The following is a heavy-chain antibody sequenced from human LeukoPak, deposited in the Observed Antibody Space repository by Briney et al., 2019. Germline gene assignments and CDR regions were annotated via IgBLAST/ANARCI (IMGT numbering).Heavy chain of an antibody. CDR2: INHSGST. D-gene: IGHD3-9*01. CDR3: ARGKGYDILTGYTHEHFFDY. J-gene: IGHJ4*02. V-gene: IGHV4-34*01. Sequence: PSETLSLTCAVYGGSFSGYYWSWIRQPPGKGLEWIGEINHSGSTNYNPSLKSRVTISVDTSKNQFSLKLSSVTAADTAVYYCARGKGYDILTGYTHEHFFDYWGQGTLVTVSS. CDR1: GGSFSGYY.